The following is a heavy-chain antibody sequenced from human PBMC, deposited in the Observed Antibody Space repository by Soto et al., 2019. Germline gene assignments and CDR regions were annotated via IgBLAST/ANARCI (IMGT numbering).Heavy chain of an antibody. J-gene: IGHJ6*02. D-gene: IGHD2-2*01. CDR2: INAGNGNT. CDR3: ASHIVVPAAPPEYYYYGMDV. CDR1: GYTFTSYA. Sequence: GASVKVSCKASGYTFTSYAMHWVRQAPGQRLEWMGWINAGNGNTKYSQKFQGRVTITRDTSASTAYMELSSLRSEDTAVYYCASHIVVPAAPPEYYYYGMDVWGQGTTVTV. V-gene: IGHV1-3*01.